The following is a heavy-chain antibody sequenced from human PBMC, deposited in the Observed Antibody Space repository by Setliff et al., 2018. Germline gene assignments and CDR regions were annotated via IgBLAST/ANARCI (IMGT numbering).Heavy chain of an antibody. J-gene: IGHJ6*03. CDR1: GYSFSNFW. V-gene: IGHV5-51*01. Sequence: PGESLKISCKGSGYSFSNFWIGWVRQMPGKGLEWMGIIYPGDSHTRYSPSFQGHVTISADKSISTAYLQWSSLKASDTAMYYCARHGPVQLERDYYYMDVWGQGTTVTVSS. D-gene: IGHD1-1*01. CDR3: ARHGPVQLERDYYYMDV. CDR2: IYPGDSHT.